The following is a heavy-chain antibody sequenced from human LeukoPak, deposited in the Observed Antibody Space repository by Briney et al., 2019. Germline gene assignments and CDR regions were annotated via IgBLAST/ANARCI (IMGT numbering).Heavy chain of an antibody. Sequence: ASVKVSCKASGYTFTSYGISWVRQAPGQGLEWMGWISAYNGNTNYAQKFQGRVTITTDESTSTAYMELSSLRSEDTAVYYCARGVLAYCGGDCYHNWFDPWGQGTLVTVSS. J-gene: IGHJ5*02. CDR3: ARGVLAYCGGDCYHNWFDP. D-gene: IGHD2-21*02. CDR1: GYTFTSYG. CDR2: ISAYNGNT. V-gene: IGHV1-18*01.